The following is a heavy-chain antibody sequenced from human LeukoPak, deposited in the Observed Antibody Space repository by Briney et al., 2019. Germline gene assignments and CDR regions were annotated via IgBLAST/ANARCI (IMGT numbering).Heavy chain of an antibody. CDR3: AREDPEVVSATPFDY. J-gene: IGHJ4*02. CDR1: SESFSGYY. CDR2: INHSGST. Sequence: TSETLSLTCAVYSESFSGYYWTWIRQPPGKGLEGIGEINHSGSTSHNPSLKRRVTISVDPSKKQFSLNLSSVTAADTAVYYCAREDPEVVSATPFDYWGQGTLVTVSS. D-gene: IGHD2-15*01. V-gene: IGHV4-34*01.